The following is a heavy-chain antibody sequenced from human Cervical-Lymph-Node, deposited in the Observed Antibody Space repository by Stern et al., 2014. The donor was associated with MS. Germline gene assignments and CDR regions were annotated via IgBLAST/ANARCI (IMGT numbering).Heavy chain of an antibody. Sequence: QLQLQESGPGLVRPSQTLSLTCSVSGGSISNGLYYWSWIRQHPGKGLEWLGDIHHSGTTRYNPSLNSRVSISVDTSKNQFSLKVTSVTAAETALYYCARVADFDWSYDSWGQGILVTVSS. CDR3: ARVADFDWSYDS. CDR2: IHHSGTT. J-gene: IGHJ4*02. D-gene: IGHD3-9*01. CDR1: GGSISNGLYY. V-gene: IGHV4-31*03.